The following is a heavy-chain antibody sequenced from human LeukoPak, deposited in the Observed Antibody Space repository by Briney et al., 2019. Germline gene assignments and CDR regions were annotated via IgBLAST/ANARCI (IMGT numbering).Heavy chain of an antibody. V-gene: IGHV3-23*01. CDR3: AGGGGLPFDY. Sequence: PGGSLRLSCAASGFTFSSYAMSWVRQAPGKGLEWVSALSGSGGSTYYADSVKGRFTISRDNSKNTLYLQMNSLRAEDTAVYYCAGGGGLPFDYWGQGTLVTVSS. D-gene: IGHD3-16*01. J-gene: IGHJ4*02. CDR1: GFTFSSYA. CDR2: LSGSGGST.